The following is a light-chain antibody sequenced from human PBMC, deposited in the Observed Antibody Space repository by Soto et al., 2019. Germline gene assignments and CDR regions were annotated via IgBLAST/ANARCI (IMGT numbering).Light chain of an antibody. J-gene: IGKJ4*01. Sequence: EIVLTQSPATLSLSPGERATLSCRASQSVSSYLAWYQQKPGQAPRLLIYDASNRATGIPARFSGSGSGTDFTLTIISLELEDFAVYYCHQRSNWPFTFGGGTKVEIK. CDR2: DAS. V-gene: IGKV3-11*01. CDR1: QSVSSY. CDR3: HQRSNWPFT.